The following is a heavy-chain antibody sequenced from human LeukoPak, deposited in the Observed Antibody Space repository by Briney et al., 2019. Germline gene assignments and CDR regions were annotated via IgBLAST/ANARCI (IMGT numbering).Heavy chain of an antibody. CDR1: GFTFSNYW. Sequence: GGSLRLSCAAFGFTFSNYWMHWVRQAPGRGLAWVSRINPYGSTTTYADSVKGRFTISRDNAKNTLFLQMNSLRAEDTAVYYCARGDYCGGDCYYFDYWGQGTLVTVSS. J-gene: IGHJ4*02. CDR2: INPYGSTT. V-gene: IGHV3-74*01. D-gene: IGHD2-21*01. CDR3: ARGDYCGGDCYYFDY.